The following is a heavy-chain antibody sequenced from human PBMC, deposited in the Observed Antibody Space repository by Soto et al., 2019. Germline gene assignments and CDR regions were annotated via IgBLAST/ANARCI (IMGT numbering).Heavy chain of an antibody. V-gene: IGHV3-21*01. J-gene: IGHJ3*02. CDR3: ARVVPAAYAFDI. CDR2: ITGSSTYI. D-gene: IGHD2-2*01. Sequence: EVQLVESGGGLVKPGGSLRLSCAASGFTFSSYSMNWVRQAPGKGLEWVLSITGSSTYIYYADSVKGRFTISRDNAKNSLYLQMNSLRGEDTAVYYCARVVPAAYAFDIWGQGTMVTVSS. CDR1: GFTFSSYS.